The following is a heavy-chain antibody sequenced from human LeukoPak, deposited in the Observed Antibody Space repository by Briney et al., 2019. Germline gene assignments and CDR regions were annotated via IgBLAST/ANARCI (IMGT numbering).Heavy chain of an antibody. CDR1: GYTLTELS. Sequence: ASVKVSGKVSGYTLTELSMHWVRQAPGKGLEWMGGFDPEDGETIYAQKFQGRVTMTEDTSTDTAYMELSSLRSEDTAVYYCATGRYYDSSGYYRLKIIGHFDYWGQGTLVTVSS. V-gene: IGHV1-24*01. CDR3: ATGRYYDSSGYYRLKIIGHFDY. J-gene: IGHJ4*02. CDR2: FDPEDGET. D-gene: IGHD3-22*01.